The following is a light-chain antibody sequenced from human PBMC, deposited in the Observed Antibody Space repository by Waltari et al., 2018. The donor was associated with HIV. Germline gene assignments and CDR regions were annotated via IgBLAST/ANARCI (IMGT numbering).Light chain of an antibody. Sequence: QSALTQPASVSGSPGQSITISCTGTSSNVGSDDLVSWYQQHPGEAPKLIIYEVTKRPSGVSNCFSGSKSGTTASLTISGLQAEDEADYYCCSCPRSGIRYVFGTGTKVTVL. CDR3: CSCPRSGIRYV. V-gene: IGLV2-23*02. J-gene: IGLJ1*01. CDR2: EVT. CDR1: SSNVGSDDL.